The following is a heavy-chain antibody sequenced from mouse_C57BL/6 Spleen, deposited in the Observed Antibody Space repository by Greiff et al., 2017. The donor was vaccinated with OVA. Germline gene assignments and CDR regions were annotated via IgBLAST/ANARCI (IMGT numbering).Heavy chain of an antibody. CDR2: IYPGDGDT. V-gene: IGHV1-82*01. J-gene: IGHJ3*01. D-gene: IGHD2-4*01. Sequence: VQLQQSGPELVKPGASVKISCKASGYAFSSSWMNWVKQRPGKGLEWIGRIYPGDGDTNYNGKFKGKATLTADKSSSTAYMQLSSLTSEDSAVYFCARPDYGIPVAYWGQGTLVTVSA. CDR3: ARPDYGIPVAY. CDR1: GYAFSSSW.